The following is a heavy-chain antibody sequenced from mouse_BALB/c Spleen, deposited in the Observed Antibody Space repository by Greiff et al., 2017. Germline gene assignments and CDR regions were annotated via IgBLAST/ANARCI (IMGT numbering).Heavy chain of an antibody. D-gene: IGHD1-1*01. CDR3: ARSGVYYYGSSYVGYFDY. V-gene: IGHV5-17*02. Sequence: EVKVVESGGGLVQPGGSRKLSCAASGFTFSSFGMHWVRQAPEKGLEWVAYISSGSSTIYYADTVKGRFTISRDNPKNTLFLQMTSLRSEDTAMYYCARSGVYYYGSSYVGYFDYWGQGTTLTVSS. J-gene: IGHJ2*01. CDR2: ISSGSSTI. CDR1: GFTFSSFG.